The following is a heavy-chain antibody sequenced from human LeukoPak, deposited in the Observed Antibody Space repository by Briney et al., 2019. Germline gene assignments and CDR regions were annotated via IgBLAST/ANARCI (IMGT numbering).Heavy chain of an antibody. CDR3: ARHGKKPFNWFDP. J-gene: IGHJ5*02. V-gene: IGHV4-39*01. CDR2: IYYSGST. Sequence: SETLSLTCTVSGGSVSSGSYYWSWIRQPPGKGLEWIGSIYYSGSTYYNPSLKSRVTISVDTSKNQFSLKLSSVTAADTAVYYCARHGKKPFNWFDPWGQGTLVTVSS. D-gene: IGHD1-26*01. CDR1: GGSVSSGSYY.